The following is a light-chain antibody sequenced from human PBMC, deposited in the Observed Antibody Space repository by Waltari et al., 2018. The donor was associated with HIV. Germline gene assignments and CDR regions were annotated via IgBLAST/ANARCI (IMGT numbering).Light chain of an antibody. CDR1: SRDIGYPQS. CDR2: GVT. V-gene: IGLV2-14*03. Sequence: QSSLTQPASMSGSPGQTIAISCTGSSRDIGYPQSVSWYQQRPGKAPRLLIYGVTIRASGISGRFSGSKSENTASLTISGLQIEDEADYYCTSYTTRNILMFGGGT. CDR3: TSYTTRNILM. J-gene: IGLJ3*02.